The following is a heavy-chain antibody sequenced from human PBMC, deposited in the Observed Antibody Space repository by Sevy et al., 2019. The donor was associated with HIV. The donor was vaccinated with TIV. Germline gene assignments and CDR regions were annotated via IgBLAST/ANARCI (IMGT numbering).Heavy chain of an antibody. CDR2: IFFSGRT. D-gene: IGHD3-10*01. V-gene: IGHV4-39*01. CDR1: GGSIGRNSYD. Sequence: SETLSLTCIVSGGSIGRNSYDWGWIRQSPGKGLEWIGSIFFSGRTNYATSLKSRVTISVNKSKTQLSLQMRSVTATDTALYYCARHGGLVDRGFDYWGQGTLVTVSS. J-gene: IGHJ4*02. CDR3: ARHGGLVDRGFDY.